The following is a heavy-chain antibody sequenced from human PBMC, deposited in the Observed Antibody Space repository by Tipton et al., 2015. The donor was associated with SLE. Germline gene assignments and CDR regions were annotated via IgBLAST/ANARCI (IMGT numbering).Heavy chain of an antibody. CDR3: GAATRGGNEAVDT. D-gene: IGHD1-26*01. CDR1: GGSISSFY. Sequence: TLSLTCTVSGGSISSFYWSWIRQPPGKGLEWIGYIYYSGSTNYNPSLKSRVTISVDTSKNQFSLKLTSVTAADTEVYYCGAATRGGNEAVDTWGPGPMSKVPS. V-gene: IGHV4-59*07. J-gene: IGHJ3*02. CDR2: IYYSGST.